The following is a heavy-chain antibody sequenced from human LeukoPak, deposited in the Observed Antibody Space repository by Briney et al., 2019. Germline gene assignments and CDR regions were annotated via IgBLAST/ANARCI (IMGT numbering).Heavy chain of an antibody. Sequence: GGSLRLSCAASGFTFSSYSMNWVRQAPGKGLEWVSSISSSSSYIYYADSVKGRFTISRDNAKNSLYLQMNSLRAEDTAVYYCARDSPELWFGELSPYYGMDAWGQGTTVTVSS. CDR3: ARDSPELWFGELSPYYGMDA. CDR2: ISSSSSYI. CDR1: GFTFSSYS. J-gene: IGHJ6*02. V-gene: IGHV3-21*01. D-gene: IGHD3-10*01.